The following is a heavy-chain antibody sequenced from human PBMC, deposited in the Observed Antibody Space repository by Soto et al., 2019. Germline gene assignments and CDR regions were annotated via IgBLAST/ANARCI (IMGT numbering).Heavy chain of an antibody. J-gene: IGHJ4*02. V-gene: IGHV1-2*02. CDR2: INPNSGGT. Sequence: ASVKVSCKASGYTFTAYYMHWVRQAPGQGLEWMGWINPNSGGTNYAQKFQGRVTMTRDTSFSTAYMELSSLTSDDTAVYYCAPRRRGHSSAWDGGFDYWGQGSLVTVSS. CDR1: GYTFTAYY. D-gene: IGHD6-25*01. CDR3: APRRRGHSSAWDGGFDY.